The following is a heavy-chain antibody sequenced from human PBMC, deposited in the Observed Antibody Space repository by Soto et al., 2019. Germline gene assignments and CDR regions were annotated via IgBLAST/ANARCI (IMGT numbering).Heavy chain of an antibody. Sequence: KASETLSLTCGVSGYSITGGFYWGWVRQSPGKGLEWIGTISYSAKTFYNPSLASRFSMAVDSSKNQLSLRLTSVTAADTALYYCTRGAGAPWVRFDSWVRGILVALAS. CDR2: ISYSAKT. J-gene: IGHJ4*02. CDR3: TRGAGAPWVRFDS. CDR1: GYSITGGFY. D-gene: IGHD3-16*01. V-gene: IGHV4-38-2*01.